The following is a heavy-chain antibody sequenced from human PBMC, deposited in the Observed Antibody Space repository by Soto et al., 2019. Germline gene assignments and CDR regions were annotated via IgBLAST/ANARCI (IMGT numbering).Heavy chain of an antibody. CDR1: GFTFSSYG. J-gene: IGHJ4*02. Sequence: GGSLRLSCAASGFTFSSYGMHWVRQAPGKGLEWVAVIWYDGSNKYYADSVKGRFTISRDNSKNTLYLQMNSLRAEDTAVYYCAKDLTRYYDFWSGYYTGFDYWGQGTLVSGSS. D-gene: IGHD3-3*01. V-gene: IGHV3-30*02. CDR2: IWYDGSNK. CDR3: AKDLTRYYDFWSGYYTGFDY.